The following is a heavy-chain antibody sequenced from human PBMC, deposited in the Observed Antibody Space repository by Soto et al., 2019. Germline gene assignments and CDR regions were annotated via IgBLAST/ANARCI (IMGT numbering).Heavy chain of an antibody. J-gene: IGHJ4*02. CDR2: ISAYNGNT. V-gene: IGHV1-18*01. CDR1: GYTFTSYG. CDR3: AREIHPQYGSGWSPTSHLDC. D-gene: IGHD6-19*01. Sequence: GASVKVSCRASGYTFTSYGISWVRQAPGQGLEWMGWISAYNGNTNYAQKLQGRVTMTTDTSTSTAYMELRSLRSDDTAVYYCAREIHPQYGSGWSPTSHLDCWGQGTLVTVSS.